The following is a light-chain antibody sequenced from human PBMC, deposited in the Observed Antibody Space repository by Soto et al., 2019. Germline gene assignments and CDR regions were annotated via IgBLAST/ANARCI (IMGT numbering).Light chain of an antibody. Sequence: ELVLTQSPGTLSLSPGERGTLSCRASQSVSSSRLAWYQQKPGQAPRLLIYDASNRATGIPDRFSGIGSGTDFTLTISRLEPEDFAVYYCQQYAGSPNTFGQGTRLEI. CDR2: DAS. CDR3: QQYAGSPNT. V-gene: IGKV3-20*01. J-gene: IGKJ5*01. CDR1: QSVSSSR.